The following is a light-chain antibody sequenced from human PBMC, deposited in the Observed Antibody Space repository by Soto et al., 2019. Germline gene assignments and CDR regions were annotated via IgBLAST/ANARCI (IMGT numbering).Light chain of an antibody. CDR3: QQANSFPLT. V-gene: IGKV1-12*01. CDR1: QGINKW. Sequence: QGINKWLAWYQQKPGKAPQLLISAASTLRSGVPSRFSGSGSGTDFILTISNLQPEDFATYFCQQANSFPLTFGGGTKVDIK. CDR2: AAS. J-gene: IGKJ4*01.